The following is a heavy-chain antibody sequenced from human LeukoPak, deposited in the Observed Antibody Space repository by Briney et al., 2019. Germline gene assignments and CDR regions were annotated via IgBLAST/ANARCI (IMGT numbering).Heavy chain of an antibody. CDR2: ISAYNGNT. Sequence: VASVKVSCKASGYTFTSYGISWVRQAPGQGLEWMGWISAYNGNTNYAQKLQGRVTMTTDTSTSTAYMELRSLRSDDTAVYYCARGPRELPNHFNWFDPWGQGTLVTVSS. CDR3: ARGPRELPNHFNWFDP. J-gene: IGHJ5*02. V-gene: IGHV1-18*01. CDR1: GYTFTSYG. D-gene: IGHD1-26*01.